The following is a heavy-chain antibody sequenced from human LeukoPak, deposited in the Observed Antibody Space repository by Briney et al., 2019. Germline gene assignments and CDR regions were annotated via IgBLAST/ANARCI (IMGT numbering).Heavy chain of an antibody. CDR1: GYTFTSYY. J-gene: IGHJ4*02. CDR2: INPSGGST. CDR3: ARNPVTTKYFDY. V-gene: IGHV1-46*01. Sequence: GASVKVSCKASGYTFTSYYMHWVRQAPGQGLEWMGIINPSGGSTRYAQKFQGRVTMTRDTSTSTVYMELGSLRSEDTAVYYCARNPVTTKYFDYWGQGTLVTVSS. D-gene: IGHD4-17*01.